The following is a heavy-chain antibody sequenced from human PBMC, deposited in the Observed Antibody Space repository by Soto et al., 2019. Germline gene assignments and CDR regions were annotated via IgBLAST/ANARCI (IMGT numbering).Heavy chain of an antibody. CDR3: ATGRISRGLDV. V-gene: IGHV4-59*12. CDR2: IYGRGTT. J-gene: IGHJ6*02. Sequence: SETLSLTCSVSGGTISSYYWSWIRQPPGKGLEWIGYIYGRGTTSYNPSLKSRATILVDTSKNQFSLRLTSVTATDTAVYYCATGRISRGLDVWGQGTTVTASS. CDR1: GGTISSYY.